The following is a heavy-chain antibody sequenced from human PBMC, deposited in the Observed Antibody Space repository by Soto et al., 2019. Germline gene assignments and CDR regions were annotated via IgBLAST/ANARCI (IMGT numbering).Heavy chain of an antibody. J-gene: IGHJ4*02. CDR3: AREGASGSHIGY. CDR2: IIPIFGTA. CDR1: GGTFSSYA. V-gene: IGHV1-69*01. D-gene: IGHD3-22*01. Sequence: QVQLVQSGAEVKKPGSSVKVSCKASGGTFSSYAISWVRQPPGQGLEWMGGIIPIFGTANYAQKFQGRVTITAEESTSTAYMELSSLRSEDTAVYYCAREGASGSHIGYWGQGTLVTVSS.